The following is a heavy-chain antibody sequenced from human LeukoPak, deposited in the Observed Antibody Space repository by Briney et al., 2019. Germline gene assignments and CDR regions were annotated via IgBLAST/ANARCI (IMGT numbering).Heavy chain of an antibody. CDR3: VKDRGYSTFDY. D-gene: IGHD4-23*01. V-gene: IGHV3-7*03. CDR2: MNQDGSER. J-gene: IGHJ4*02. CDR1: GFLFRNSW. Sequence: GGSLRLSCEDSGFLFRNSWMSWVRQAPGKGLEWVANMNQDGSERNYVDSVKGRLTISRDNAKGSLYLQMNGLRAEDTAVYFCVKDRGYSTFDYWGQGTLVTVSS.